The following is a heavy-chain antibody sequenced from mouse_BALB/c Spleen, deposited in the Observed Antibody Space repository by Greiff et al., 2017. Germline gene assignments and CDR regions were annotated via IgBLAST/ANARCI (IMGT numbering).Heavy chain of an antibody. D-gene: IGHD2-3*01. V-gene: IGHV2-2*02. J-gene: IGHJ4*01. CDR3: ARRGDGYYALYYYAMDY. Sequence: QVQLQQSGPGLVQPSQSLSITCTVSGFSLTSYGVHWVRQSPGKGLEWLGVIWSGGSTDYNAAFISRLSISKDNSKSQVFFKMNSLQANDTAIYYCARRGDGYYALYYYAMDYWGQGTSVTVSS. CDR2: IWSGGST. CDR1: GFSLTSYG.